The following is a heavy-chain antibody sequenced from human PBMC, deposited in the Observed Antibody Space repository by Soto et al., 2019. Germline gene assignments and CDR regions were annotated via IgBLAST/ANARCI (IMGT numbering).Heavy chain of an antibody. Sequence: LKISCKGSGYSFTSYWIGWVRQMPVKGLEWMGIIYPGDSDTRYSPSFQGQVTISADKSISTAYLQWGSLKASDTAMYYCARGSLAGYSSGWYFDYWGQGTLVTVSS. CDR3: ARGSLAGYSSGWYFDY. CDR1: GYSFTSYW. D-gene: IGHD6-19*01. CDR2: IYPGDSDT. V-gene: IGHV5-51*01. J-gene: IGHJ4*02.